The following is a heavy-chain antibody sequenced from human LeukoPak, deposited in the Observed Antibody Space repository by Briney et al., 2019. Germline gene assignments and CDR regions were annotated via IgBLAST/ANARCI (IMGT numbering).Heavy chain of an antibody. Sequence: GGSLRLSWAASGFTVSSNYMSWVRQAPGKGLEWVSVIYIGGSTYYADSVKGRFTISRDNSKNTLYLQMNSLRAEDTAVYYCARDHPYYYYYGMDVWGQGTTVTVSS. CDR1: GFTVSSNY. J-gene: IGHJ6*02. CDR2: IYIGGST. V-gene: IGHV3-66*01. CDR3: ARDHPYYYYYGMDV.